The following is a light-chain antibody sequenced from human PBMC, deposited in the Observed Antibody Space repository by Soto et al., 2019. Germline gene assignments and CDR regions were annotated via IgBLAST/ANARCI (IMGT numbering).Light chain of an antibody. Sequence: SYELTQPPSVSVAPGKTARITCGGNNIGSKSVHWYQQEPGQAPVLVIYYDSDRPSGIPERFSGSNSGNTATLTISRVEAWDEADYYCQVWDSSSDHVVFGGGTKLTVL. CDR3: QVWDSSSDHVV. V-gene: IGLV3-21*04. CDR2: YDS. J-gene: IGLJ2*01. CDR1: NIGSKS.